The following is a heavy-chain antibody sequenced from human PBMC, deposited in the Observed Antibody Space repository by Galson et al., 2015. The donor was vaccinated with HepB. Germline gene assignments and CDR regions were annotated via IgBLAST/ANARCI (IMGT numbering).Heavy chain of an antibody. V-gene: IGHV1-18*01. Sequence: SVKVSCKASSDTFATYTLNWVRQAPGQGLEWMGWISGYNGYTNYPQTFQGRVTMTTDTSTRTGYLELRSLRSDDAAMYYCARGGMGSIGGPTFDLWGQGTLVTVSS. J-gene: IGHJ4*02. D-gene: IGHD3-16*01. CDR3: ARGGMGSIGGPTFDL. CDR2: ISGYNGYT. CDR1: SDTFATYT.